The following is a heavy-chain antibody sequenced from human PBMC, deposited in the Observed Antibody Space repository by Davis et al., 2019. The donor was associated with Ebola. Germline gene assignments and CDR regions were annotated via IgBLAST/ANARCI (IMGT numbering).Heavy chain of an antibody. CDR2: IYSGGST. D-gene: IGHD6-13*01. J-gene: IGHJ4*02. V-gene: IGHV3-53*01. CDR3: ARGYSLNY. CDR1: GFSFSTYA. Sequence: ESLNISCTASGFSFSTYALSWVRQAPGKGLEWVSVIYSGGSTYYADSVKGRFTIFRDNSKNTLYPQMNSRRAEDTAVYYCARGYSLNYWGQGTLVTVSS.